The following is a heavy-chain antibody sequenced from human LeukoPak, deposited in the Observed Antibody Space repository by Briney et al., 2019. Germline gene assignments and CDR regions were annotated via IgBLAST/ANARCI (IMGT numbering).Heavy chain of an antibody. CDR1: GFTFSSYP. CDR3: AKECGRDYDNRAFDI. J-gene: IGHJ3*02. CDR2: ISGTGGST. V-gene: IGHV3-23*01. D-gene: IGHD3-22*01. Sequence: QPGGSLRLSCAASGFTFSSYPMTWVRQSPERGLEWVSAISGTGGSTSYADSLKGRFTISRDNSKNTLYLQMSSLTAEDTAVYYCAKECGRDYDNRAFDIWGQGTMVTVSS.